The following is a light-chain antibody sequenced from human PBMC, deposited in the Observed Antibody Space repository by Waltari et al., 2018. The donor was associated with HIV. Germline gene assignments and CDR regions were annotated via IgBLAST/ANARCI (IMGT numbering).Light chain of an antibody. CDR2: GNS. V-gene: IGLV1-40*01. CDR3: QSYDSSLSGDVV. Sequence: QSLLTQPPSVSGAPGQRVTISCTGSRSNIGAGYDVHWYQQLPGPAPKLLIYGNSNRPAGVPDRCACSKADTAAALAITGLRAEDEADYYCQSYDSSLSGDVVFGGGTSLTVL. CDR1: RSNIGAGYD. J-gene: IGLJ2*01.